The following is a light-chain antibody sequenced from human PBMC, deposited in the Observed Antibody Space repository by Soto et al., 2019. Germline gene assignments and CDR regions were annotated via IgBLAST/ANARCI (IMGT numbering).Light chain of an antibody. CDR2: EVS. CDR3: SSYTSSYTWV. V-gene: IGLV2-14*01. CDR1: NSDVGGYNY. Sequence: QSALAQPASVSGSPGQSITISCTGTNSDVGGYNYVSWYQQFPGKAPKLMMYEVSNRPPGVPDRFSGSKSGNTASLSISGLQADDEADYYCSSYTSSYTWVFGRGTKLTVL. J-gene: IGLJ3*02.